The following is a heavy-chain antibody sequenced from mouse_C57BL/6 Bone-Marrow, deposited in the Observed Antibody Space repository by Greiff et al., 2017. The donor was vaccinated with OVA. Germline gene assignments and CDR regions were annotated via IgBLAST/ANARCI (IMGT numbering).Heavy chain of an antibody. CDR1: GFTFSDYG. Sequence: EVKLMESGGGLVKPGGSLKLSCAASGFTFSDYGMHWVRQAPEKGLEWVAYLSSGSSTIYYADTVKGRFPISRDNAKNTLFLQMTSLRAEDTAMYYCARGGGTVAMDYWGQGTSVTVSS. CDR3: ARGGGTVAMDY. V-gene: IGHV5-17*01. J-gene: IGHJ4*01. CDR2: LSSGSSTI. D-gene: IGHD3-3*01.